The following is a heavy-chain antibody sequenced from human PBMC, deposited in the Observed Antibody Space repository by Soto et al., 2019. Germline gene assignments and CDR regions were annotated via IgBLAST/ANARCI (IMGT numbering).Heavy chain of an antibody. V-gene: IGHV3-21*01. D-gene: IGHD3-16*02. CDR2: ISSSSSYI. J-gene: IGHJ4*02. CDR3: ARDVEGMITFGGVIAEVDY. Sequence: GGSLRLSCAASGFTFSSYSMNWVRQAPGKGLEWVSSISSSSSYIYYADSVKGRFTISRDNAKNSLYLQMNSLRAEDTAVYYCARDVEGMITFGGVIAEVDYWGQGTLVTVSS. CDR1: GFTFSSYS.